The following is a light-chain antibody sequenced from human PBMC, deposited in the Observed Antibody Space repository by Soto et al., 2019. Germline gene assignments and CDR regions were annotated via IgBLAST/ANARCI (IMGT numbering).Light chain of an antibody. CDR1: QSVTSN. J-gene: IGKJ2*01. CDR2: GAS. CDR3: QLYGSSLVT. Sequence: ETVMTQSPATLSVSPGGRATLSCRASQSVTSNLAWYQQKPGQAPRLLIYGASTRATGIPARFSGSGSGTDFTLTISRLDPEDFAVYYCQLYGSSLVTFGQGTKVDIK. V-gene: IGKV3-15*01.